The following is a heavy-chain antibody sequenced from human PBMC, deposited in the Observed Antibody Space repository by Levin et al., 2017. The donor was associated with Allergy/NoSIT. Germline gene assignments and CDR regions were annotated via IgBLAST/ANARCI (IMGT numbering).Heavy chain of an antibody. CDR3: AKARSKSGSYWLSD. CDR2: ISGSGGST. D-gene: IGHD1-26*01. V-gene: IGHV3-23*01. J-gene: IGHJ4*02. Sequence: GGSLRLSCAASGFTFSSYAMSWVRQAPGKGLEWVSAISGSGGSTYYADSVKGRFTISRDNSKNTLYLQMNSLRAEDTAVYYCAKARSKSGSYWLSDWGQGTLVTVSS. CDR1: GFTFSSYA.